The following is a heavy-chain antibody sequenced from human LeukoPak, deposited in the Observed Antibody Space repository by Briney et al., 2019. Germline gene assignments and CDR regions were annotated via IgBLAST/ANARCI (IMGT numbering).Heavy chain of an antibody. CDR3: AREGRFKGDY. V-gene: IGHV3-21*01. D-gene: IGHD3-3*01. Sequence: GGSLRLSCAASGFTFSSYSMNWVRQAPGKGLEWVSSISSSSYIYYADSVKGRFTISRDNAKNSLYLQMDSLRAEDTAVYYCAREGRFKGDYWGQGTLVTVSS. CDR2: ISSSSYI. CDR1: GFTFSSYS. J-gene: IGHJ4*02.